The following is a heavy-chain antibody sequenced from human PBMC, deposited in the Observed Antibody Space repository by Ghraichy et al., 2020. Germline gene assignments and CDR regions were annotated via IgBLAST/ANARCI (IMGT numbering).Heavy chain of an antibody. D-gene: IGHD3-16*02. V-gene: IGHV3-23*01. J-gene: IGHJ4*02. CDR3: AKTRDTFGGVIADFDY. CDR2: ISGSGGST. Sequence: GGSLRLSCAASGFTFSSYAMNWVRQAPGKGLEWVSAISGSGGSTHYANSVKGRFTISRDNSKTTLSLQMNSLRAEDTAVYYCAKTRDTFGGVIADFDYWGQGTLVTVSS. CDR1: GFTFSSYA.